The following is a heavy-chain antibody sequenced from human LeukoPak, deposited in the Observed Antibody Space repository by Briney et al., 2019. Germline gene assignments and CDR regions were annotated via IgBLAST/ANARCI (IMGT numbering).Heavy chain of an antibody. D-gene: IGHD3-10*02. J-gene: IGHJ5*02. V-gene: IGHV4-59*01. CDR3: ARVPPITMSFDP. Sequence: PSETLSLTCTVSGGSISSYYWSWIRQPPGKGLEWIGYIYYSGSTNYNPSLKSRVTISVDTSKNQFSLKLSSVTAADTAVYYCARVPPITMSFDPWGQGTLVTVST. CDR1: GGSISSYY. CDR2: IYYSGST.